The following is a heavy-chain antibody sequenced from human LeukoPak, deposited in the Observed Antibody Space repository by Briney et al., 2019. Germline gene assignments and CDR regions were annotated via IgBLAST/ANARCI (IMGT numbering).Heavy chain of an antibody. CDR1: GDSVSSNSTA. CDR2: TYYRSKWYN. D-gene: IGHD4/OR15-4a*01. Sequence: SQTLSLTCAISGDSVSSNSTAWNWIRQSPSRGLEWLGRTYYRSKWYNDYTLSVKSRITFNPDTSKNQFYLQLNSVTPEDTAVYYCARKGLSADSFDIWGQGTMVTVSS. J-gene: IGHJ3*02. CDR3: ARKGLSADSFDI. V-gene: IGHV6-1*01.